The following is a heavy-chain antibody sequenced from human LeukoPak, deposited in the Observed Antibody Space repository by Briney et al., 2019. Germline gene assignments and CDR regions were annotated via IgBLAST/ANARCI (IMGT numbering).Heavy chain of an antibody. CDR3: AKDRHYRDLDSLDI. Sequence: GRSLRLSCVASGFTFDDAMHWVRQAPGKGLEWVSGINWNSGDVGYADSVKGRFTISRDNAKNSLYLQMNSLRAEDTAFYYCAKDRHYRDLDSLDIWGQGTMVTVSS. J-gene: IGHJ3*02. D-gene: IGHD5-24*01. CDR1: GFTFDDA. V-gene: IGHV3-9*01. CDR2: INWNSGDV.